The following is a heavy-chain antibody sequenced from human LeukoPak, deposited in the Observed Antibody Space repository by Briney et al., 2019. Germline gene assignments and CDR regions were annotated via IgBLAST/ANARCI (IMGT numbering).Heavy chain of an antibody. Sequence: GGSLRLSCAASGFIFSSYGMHWVRQAPGKGLEWVATIWYDGSNKYYADPVKGRFTISRDNFKNTLDLQMNSLRAEDTAVYYCARGTYYFYYTMDVWGQGTTVTVSS. CDR2: IWYDGSNK. J-gene: IGHJ6*02. CDR3: ARGTYYFYYTMDV. CDR1: GFIFSSYG. V-gene: IGHV3-33*01.